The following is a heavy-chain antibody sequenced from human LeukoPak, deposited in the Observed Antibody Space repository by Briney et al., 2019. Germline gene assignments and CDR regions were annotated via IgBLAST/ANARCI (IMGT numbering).Heavy chain of an antibody. D-gene: IGHD2-2*01. V-gene: IGHV3-21*01. CDR1: GFTFSSYS. J-gene: IGHJ4*02. CDR2: ISSSSSYI. Sequence: GGPLRLSCAASGFTFSSYSMNWVRQAPGKGLEWVSSISSSSSYIYYADSVKGRFTISRDNAKNSLYLQMNSLRAEDAAVYYCARGGPYCSSTSCYYLGPIDYWGQGTLVTVSS. CDR3: ARGGPYCSSTSCYYLGPIDY.